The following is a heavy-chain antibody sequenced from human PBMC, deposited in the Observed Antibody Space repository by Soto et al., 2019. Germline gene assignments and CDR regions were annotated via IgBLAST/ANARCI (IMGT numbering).Heavy chain of an antibody. J-gene: IGHJ6*02. CDR1: GYTFTSYA. CDR2: INAGNGNT. D-gene: IGHD2-15*01. V-gene: IGHV1-3*01. CDR3: ARRWSRSYGMDV. Sequence: QVQLVQSGAGVKKPGASVKVSCKASGYTFTSYAMHWVRQAPGQRLEWMGWINAGNGNTKYSQKFQGRVTITRDTSASTAYMELSSLRSEDTAVYYCARRWSRSYGMDVWGQGTTVTVSS.